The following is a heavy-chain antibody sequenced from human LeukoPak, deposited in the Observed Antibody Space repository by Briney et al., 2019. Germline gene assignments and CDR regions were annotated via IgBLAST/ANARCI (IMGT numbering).Heavy chain of an antibody. CDR3: ARAAHYSSRNFDF. J-gene: IGHJ4*02. CDR2: IYTSGST. Sequence: SSETLSLTCTVSGGSISSYYWSWIRQPAGKGLEWIGRIYTSGSTNYNPSLKSRVTISVVTSKNQLSLKLKSVTAADTAVYYCARAAHYSSRNFDFWGQGTLVTVSS. V-gene: IGHV4-4*07. D-gene: IGHD6-13*01. CDR1: GGSISSYY.